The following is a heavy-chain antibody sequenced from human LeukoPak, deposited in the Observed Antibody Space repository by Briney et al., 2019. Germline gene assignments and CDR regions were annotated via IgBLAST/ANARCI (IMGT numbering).Heavy chain of an antibody. CDR2: IYYSGST. CDR1: GGSISSYY. D-gene: IGHD6-6*01. CDR3: ARVRFEYSSSFFDY. V-gene: IGHV4-59*12. Sequence: SETLSLTCTVSGGSISSYYWSWIRQPPGKGLEWIGYIYYSGSTNYNPSLKSRVTISVDTSKNQFSLKLSSVTAADTAVYYCARVRFEYSSSFFDYWGQGTLVTVSS. J-gene: IGHJ4*02.